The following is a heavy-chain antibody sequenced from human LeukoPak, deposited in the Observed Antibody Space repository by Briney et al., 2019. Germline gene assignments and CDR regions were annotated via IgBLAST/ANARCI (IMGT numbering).Heavy chain of an antibody. V-gene: IGHV4-34*01. CDR2: INDSGST. J-gene: IGHJ6*02. D-gene: IGHD3-9*01. CDR1: GGSFSGYY. CDR3: ARRQTGSRYGMDV. Sequence: PSETLSLTCAVYGGSFSGYYWKWIRRPPVKGLEWIGEINDSGSTNYNPSLKSRVTISLDTSKNQFSLKVTSVTAADTAVYYCARRQTGSRYGMDVWGQGTTVTVSS.